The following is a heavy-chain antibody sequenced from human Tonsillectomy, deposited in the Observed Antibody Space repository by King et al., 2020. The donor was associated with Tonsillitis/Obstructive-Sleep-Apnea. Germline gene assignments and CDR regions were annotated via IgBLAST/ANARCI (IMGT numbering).Heavy chain of an antibody. Sequence: VKLVESGGVVVQPGGSLRLSCAASGFTFDDYTMHWVRQAPGKGLEWVSLISWDGGSTNYADSVKGRSTISRDNSKNSLYLQMNSLRTEDTALYYCTKAPYSGSYFDYWGQGTLVTVSS. V-gene: IGHV3-43*01. CDR1: GFTFDDYT. CDR3: TKAPYSGSYFDY. CDR2: ISWDGGST. J-gene: IGHJ4*02. D-gene: IGHD1-26*01.